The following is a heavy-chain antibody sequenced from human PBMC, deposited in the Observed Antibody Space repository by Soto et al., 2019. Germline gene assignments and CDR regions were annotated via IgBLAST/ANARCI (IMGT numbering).Heavy chain of an antibody. CDR3: ARAHVYYASSSYPDY. V-gene: IGHV3-11*01. J-gene: IGHJ4*02. D-gene: IGHD3-22*01. CDR2: ISSSGSTI. Sequence: QVQLVESGGGLVKPGGSLRLSCAASGFTFSDYYMSWIRQAPGKGLEWVSDISSSGSTIYYADSVKGRFTISRDNDKKSLYLQMHSLRLEGKAVYYCARAHVYYASSSYPDYWGQGTLFPVSS. CDR1: GFTFSDYY.